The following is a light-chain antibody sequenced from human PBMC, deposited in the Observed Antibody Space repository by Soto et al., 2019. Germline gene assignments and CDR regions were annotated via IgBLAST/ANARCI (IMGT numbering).Light chain of an antibody. J-gene: IGKJ1*01. V-gene: IGKV3-20*01. CDR1: QSISSNF. CDR3: QQYGGSPRT. CDR2: GAS. Sequence: EIVLTQSPGTLSLSPGEGATLSCRASQSISSNFLAWYQQERGQAPRLLIHGASNRATGIPDRFSGSGSGTDFTLTITRLEPEDFAVYYCQQYGGSPRTFGQGTKVEVK.